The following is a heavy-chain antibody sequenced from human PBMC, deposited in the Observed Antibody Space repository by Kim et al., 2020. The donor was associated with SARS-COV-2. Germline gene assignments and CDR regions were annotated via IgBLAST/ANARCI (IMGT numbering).Heavy chain of an antibody. J-gene: IGHJ6*02. V-gene: IGHV3-9*01. CDR3: ASVTTSCYYYGMDV. D-gene: IGHD4-17*01. Sequence: YADSLKGRFTISRDNAKNALYLQMNSLRAEDTALYYCASVTTSCYYYGMDVWGQGTTVTVSS.